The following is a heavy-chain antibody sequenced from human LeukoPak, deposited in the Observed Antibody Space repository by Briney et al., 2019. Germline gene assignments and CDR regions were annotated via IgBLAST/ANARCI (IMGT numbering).Heavy chain of an antibody. CDR1: GFTFSTYV. CDR2: ISSNGDNT. Sequence: PGGSLRLSCSVSGFTFSTYVMHWVRQAPGKGPEYGSAISSNGDNTYYADSVKGRFTISRDNSKNTLYLQMSSLRADDTAVYYCVRGTGYWGQGTLVTVSS. V-gene: IGHV3-64D*06. CDR3: VRGTGY. J-gene: IGHJ4*02.